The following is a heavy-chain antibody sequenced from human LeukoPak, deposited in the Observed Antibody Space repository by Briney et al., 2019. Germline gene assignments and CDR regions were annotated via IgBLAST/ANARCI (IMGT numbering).Heavy chain of an antibody. J-gene: IGHJ5*02. CDR3: ARAPWKQLSTGYNWFDP. CDR1: GGSISSYY. Sequence: PSGTLSLTCTVSGGSISSYYWSWIRQPPGKGLEWIGYIYYSGSTNYNPSLKSRVTISVDTSKNQFSLKLSSVTAADTAVYYCARAPWKQLSTGYNWFDPWGQGTLVTVSS. CDR2: IYYSGST. V-gene: IGHV4-59*01. D-gene: IGHD6-13*01.